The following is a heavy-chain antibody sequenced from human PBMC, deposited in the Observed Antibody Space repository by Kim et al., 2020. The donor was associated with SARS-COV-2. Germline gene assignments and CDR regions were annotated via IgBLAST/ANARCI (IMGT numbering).Heavy chain of an antibody. D-gene: IGHD1-20*01. CDR2: ISDRGSTI. V-gene: IGHV3-48*02. Sequence: GGSLRLSCAASGFTLSNYNINWVRQAPGKGLEWVAHISDRGSTIYYADSVKGRFTIFRYNAKDSLYLQMNSLRDEDTAVYYCARLGIQPYYYYYGMDVWGPGTTVTVSS. J-gene: IGHJ6*02. CDR1: GFTLSNYN. CDR3: ARLGIQPYYYYYGMDV.